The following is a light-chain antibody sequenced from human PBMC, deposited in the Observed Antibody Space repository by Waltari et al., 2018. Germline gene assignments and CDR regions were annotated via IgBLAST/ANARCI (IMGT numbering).Light chain of an antibody. CDR1: QSVSNNY. CDR2: GAS. CDR3: QQYGSSSYT. V-gene: IGKV3-20*01. J-gene: IGKJ2*01. Sequence: EIVLTQSPGTLSLSPGERATLSCRASQSVSNNYLAWYQQKPGQAPRLLIYGASSRATGIPDRFSGSGSGTDFTLTISRLEPEDFAVYFCQQYGSSSYTFGQGTKLEIK.